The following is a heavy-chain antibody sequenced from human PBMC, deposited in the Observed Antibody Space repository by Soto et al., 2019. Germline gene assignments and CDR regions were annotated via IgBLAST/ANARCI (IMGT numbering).Heavy chain of an antibody. J-gene: IGHJ4*02. D-gene: IGHD1-1*01. Sequence: GGSLRLSCAASGFSFRNYAMTWVRQAPGKGLEWVSGLSGSGTMRYYADSVRGRFIISRDNAKNTLFLQMDKLRVEDSAVYYCAKEAEENENVPIPGDNWGQGTPVTVYS. CDR3: AKEAEENENVPIPGDN. CDR2: LSGSGTMR. CDR1: GFSFRNYA. V-gene: IGHV3-23*01.